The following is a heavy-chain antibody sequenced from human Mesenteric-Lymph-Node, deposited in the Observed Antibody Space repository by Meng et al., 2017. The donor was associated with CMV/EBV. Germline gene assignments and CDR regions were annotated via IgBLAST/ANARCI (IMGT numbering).Heavy chain of an antibody. V-gene: IGHV1-69*01. D-gene: IGHD2-15*01. CDR3: AREGARGPKNPFDY. J-gene: IGHJ4*02. CDR1: GGTFSNYA. CDR2: IIPIFATP. Sequence: ASGGTFSNYAFSWVRQAPGQGLEWMGGIIPIFATPNYAQKFQGRVTITADESTSTTYMELSSLKSEDTAIYYCAREGARGPKNPFDYWGQGTLVTVSS.